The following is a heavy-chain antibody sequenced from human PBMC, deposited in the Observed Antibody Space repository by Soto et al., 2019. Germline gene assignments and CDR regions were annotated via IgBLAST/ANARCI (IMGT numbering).Heavy chain of an antibody. V-gene: IGHV1-69*01. CDR2: IIPIFGTA. CDR3: ARIQLGAKSQSYTGFDP. J-gene: IGHJ5*02. D-gene: IGHD1-1*01. Sequence: QVQLVQSGAEVKKPGSSVKVSCKASGGTLRRYSISWVRQAPGQGLEWMGGIIPIFGTANYAQKIQGRVTTIEDESTSTAYMELTNLKLEDTAVYYCARIQLGAKSQSYTGFDPWGQGTLVNVSS. CDR1: GGTLRRYS.